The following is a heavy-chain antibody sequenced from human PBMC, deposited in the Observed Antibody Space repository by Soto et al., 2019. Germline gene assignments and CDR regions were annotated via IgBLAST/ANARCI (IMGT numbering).Heavy chain of an antibody. D-gene: IGHD1-7*01. CDR1: GYTFTNFG. Sequence: ASVKVSCKAPGYTFTNFGISWVRQAPGQGLEWMGWISAYNGNTNYAQKFQGRVTMTTDTSTSTAYMEVRSLRFDDTAVYYCARTESGTFDPWGQGTLVTVSS. J-gene: IGHJ5*02. V-gene: IGHV1-18*01. CDR2: ISAYNGNT. CDR3: ARTESGTFDP.